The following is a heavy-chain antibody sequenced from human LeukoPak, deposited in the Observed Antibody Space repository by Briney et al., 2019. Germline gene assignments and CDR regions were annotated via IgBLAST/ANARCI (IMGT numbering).Heavy chain of an antibody. Sequence: ASVKVSCKASGYTFNSYGINWVRQATGQGLEWMGWMNPNSGNTGYAQKFQGRVTMTRNTSISTAYMELSSLRSEDTAVYYCARGFWSGSNYYYYGMGVWGQGTTVTVSS. D-gene: IGHD3-3*01. J-gene: IGHJ6*02. V-gene: IGHV1-8*02. CDR3: ARGFWSGSNYYYYGMGV. CDR2: MNPNSGNT. CDR1: GYTFNSYG.